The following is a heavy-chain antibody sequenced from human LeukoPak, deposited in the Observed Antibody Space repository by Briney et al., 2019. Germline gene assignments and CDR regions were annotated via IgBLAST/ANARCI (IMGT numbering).Heavy chain of an antibody. Sequence: PGGSLRLSCAASGFTFSSYAMSWVRQAPGKGLESVSAISGSGGSTYYADSVKGRFTISRDNSKNTLYLQMNSLRAEDTAVYYCAKGHYDFWSGYSDAFDIWGQGTMVTVSS. CDR2: ISGSGGST. CDR1: GFTFSSYA. CDR3: AKGHYDFWSGYSDAFDI. D-gene: IGHD3-3*01. V-gene: IGHV3-23*01. J-gene: IGHJ3*02.